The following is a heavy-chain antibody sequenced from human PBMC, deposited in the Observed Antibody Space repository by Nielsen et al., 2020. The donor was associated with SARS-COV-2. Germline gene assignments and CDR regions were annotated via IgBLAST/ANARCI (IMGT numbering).Heavy chain of an antibody. Sequence: SETLSLTCAVYGGSFSGYYWSWIRQPPGKGLEWIGEINHSGSTNYNPSLKSRATISVDTSKNQFSLKLSSVTAADTAVYYCATSPGSGWYGNWFDPWGQGTLVTVSS. CDR1: GGSFSGYY. CDR3: ATSPGSGWYGNWFDP. CDR2: INHSGST. V-gene: IGHV4-34*01. J-gene: IGHJ5*02. D-gene: IGHD6-19*01.